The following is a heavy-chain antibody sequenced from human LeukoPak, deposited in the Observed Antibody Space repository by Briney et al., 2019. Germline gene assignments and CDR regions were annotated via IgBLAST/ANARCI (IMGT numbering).Heavy chain of an antibody. Sequence: GGSLRLSCAASGFPFSSYPMSWVRQVPGKGLEWVSSISASGDSPYYADSVQGRFTISRDNSKNTLFLQMKSLRAEDTAVYYCANGSPLGHWGQGTLVTVSS. J-gene: IGHJ4*02. CDR3: ANGSPLGH. CDR1: GFPFSSYP. CDR2: ISASGDSP. D-gene: IGHD3-10*01. V-gene: IGHV3-23*01.